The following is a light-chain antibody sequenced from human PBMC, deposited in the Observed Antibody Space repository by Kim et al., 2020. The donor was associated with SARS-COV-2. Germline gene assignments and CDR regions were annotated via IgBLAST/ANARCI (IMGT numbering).Light chain of an antibody. Sequence: QLVLTQSPSASASLGASVKLTCTLSSGHSNYAIAWHQQQPEKGPRFLMKVNTDGSHTKGDGIPDRFSGSSSGAERYLTISSLQSEDETDYYCHAWGTGIVVFGGGTQLTVL. CDR2: VNTDGSH. V-gene: IGLV4-69*01. CDR1: SGHSNYA. J-gene: IGLJ2*01. CDR3: HAWGTGIVV.